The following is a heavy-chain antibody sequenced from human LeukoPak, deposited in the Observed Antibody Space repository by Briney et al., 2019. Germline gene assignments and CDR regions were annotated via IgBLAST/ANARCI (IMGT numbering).Heavy chain of an antibody. CDR3: ARDPLTYYYDSSGYGAFDI. J-gene: IGHJ3*02. Sequence: KPSETLSLTCTVSGGSISSYYWSWIRQPPGKGLEWIGYIYYSGSTNYNPSLKSRVTISVDTSKNQFSLKLSSVTAADTAVYYCARDPLTYYYDSSGYGAFDIWGQGTMVTVSS. CDR1: GGSISSYY. V-gene: IGHV4-59*01. D-gene: IGHD3-22*01. CDR2: IYYSGST.